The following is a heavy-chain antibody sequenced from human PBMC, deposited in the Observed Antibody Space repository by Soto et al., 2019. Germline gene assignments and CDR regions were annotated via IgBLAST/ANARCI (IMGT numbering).Heavy chain of an antibody. Sequence: KPGGSLRLSCAASGFTFSSYSMNWVRQAPGKGLEWVSSISSSSSYIYYADSVKGRFTISRDNAKNSLYLQMNSLRAEDTAVYYCARDSPDRGDAFDIWGQGTMVTVSS. CDR3: ARDSPDRGDAFDI. CDR1: GFTFSSYS. V-gene: IGHV3-21*01. CDR2: ISSSSSYI. J-gene: IGHJ3*02.